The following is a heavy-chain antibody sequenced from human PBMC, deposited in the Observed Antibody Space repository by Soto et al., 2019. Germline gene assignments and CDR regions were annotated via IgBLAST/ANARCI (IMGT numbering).Heavy chain of an antibody. CDR1: GGSISSGGYC. Sequence: QVQLQESGPGLVKPSQTLSLTCTVSGGSISSGGYCWSWIRQHPGKGLEWIGYIYYSGSTYYNPSLRGRVTMSVDTSKNQFCLRLGSVTAAETAVYYCGGGVGATTYLDYWGQGTLVTVSS. CDR3: GGGVGATTYLDY. D-gene: IGHD1-26*01. J-gene: IGHJ4*02. CDR2: IYYSGST. V-gene: IGHV4-31*03.